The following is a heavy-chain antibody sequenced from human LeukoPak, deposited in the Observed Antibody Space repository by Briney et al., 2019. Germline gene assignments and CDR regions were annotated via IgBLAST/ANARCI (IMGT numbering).Heavy chain of an antibody. D-gene: IGHD3-10*01. V-gene: IGHV3-30*18. J-gene: IGHJ4*02. CDR1: GFTLSGYG. CDR3: AKDYCDSSPTPEG. CDR2: ISYDGSNK. Sequence: GGSLRLSCAASGFTLSGYGMHWVRQAPGKGLEWVSDISYDGSNKYYADSVKGRFTISRGNSKNTLYLQMNSLRAEDTAVYYCAKDYCDSSPTPEGWGQAGLVGVSS.